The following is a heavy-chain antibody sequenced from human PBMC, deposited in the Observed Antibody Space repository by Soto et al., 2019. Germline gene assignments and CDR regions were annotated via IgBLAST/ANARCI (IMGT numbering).Heavy chain of an antibody. CDR2: IHYSGST. Sequence: QVQLQESGPGLVKPSQTLSLTCTVSGGSISSGDYSWSWISQPLGKGLGWIGYIHYSGSTYYNPPIKARVTISEDASKNHFYRYLSSVTAADTAVYYCDRAAYTAAADISSMDVWGQGTTVTDFS. J-gene: IGHJ6*02. CDR1: GGSISSGDYS. CDR3: DRAAYTAAADISSMDV. D-gene: IGHD6-13*01. V-gene: IGHV4-30-4*01.